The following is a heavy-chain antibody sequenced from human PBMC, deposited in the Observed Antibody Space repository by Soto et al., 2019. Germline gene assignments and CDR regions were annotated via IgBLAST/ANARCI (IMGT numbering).Heavy chain of an antibody. CDR2: IDVGSANA. V-gene: IGHV1-58*01. CDR3: ARAIFGYYYGSGRTTWFDP. J-gene: IGHJ5*02. Sequence: ASVKVSCKTSGFTFSSSAVHWVRQARGHRLQWIGLIDVGSANANYAHMLQERVTMSRDMSTSTAYMELSSLRPEDTAVYYCARAIFGYYYGSGRTTWFDPWGQGTLVTVS. D-gene: IGHD3-10*01. CDR1: GFTFSSSA.